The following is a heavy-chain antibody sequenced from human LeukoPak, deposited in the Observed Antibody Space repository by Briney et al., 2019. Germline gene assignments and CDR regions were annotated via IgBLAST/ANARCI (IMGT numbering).Heavy chain of an antibody. CDR1: GGSISSYY. J-gene: IGHJ6*03. V-gene: IGHV4-59*01. CDR2: ISYSGSP. Sequence: SETLSLTCTVYGGSISSYYWRWIRQPPGKGLEWIGYISYSGSPNYHTSLKIRVTISVDTSKNQFSLNLSSVTAADTAVYYCARASLPLYDFWSGYNMDVWGKGATVTVSS. CDR3: ARASLPLYDFWSGYNMDV. D-gene: IGHD3-3*01.